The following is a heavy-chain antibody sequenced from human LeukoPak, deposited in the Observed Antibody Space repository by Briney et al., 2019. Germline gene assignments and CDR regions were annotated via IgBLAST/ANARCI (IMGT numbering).Heavy chain of an antibody. J-gene: IGHJ4*02. CDR2: IDWDDDK. CDR3: ARALCGYSYGYDY. Sequence: SGPALVKPTQTLTLTCTFSGFSLSTSGMCVSWIRQPPGKALEWLARIDWDDDKYYSTSLKTRLTISKDTSKNQVVLTMTNMDPLDTPTYYCARALCGYSYGYDYWGQGTLVTVSS. D-gene: IGHD5-18*01. V-gene: IGHV2-70*11. CDR1: GFSLSTSGMC.